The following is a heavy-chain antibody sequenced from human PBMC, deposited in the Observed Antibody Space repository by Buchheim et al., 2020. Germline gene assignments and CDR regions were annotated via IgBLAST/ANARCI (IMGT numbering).Heavy chain of an antibody. CDR1: GFTFSSYG. J-gene: IGHJ4*02. V-gene: IGHV3-30*18. D-gene: IGHD3-10*01. CDR3: AKDPLFYGSGTNLGDYFDY. CDR2: ISYDGSNK. Sequence: QVQLVESGGGVVQPGRSLRLSCAASGFTFSSYGMHWVRQAPGKGLEWVAVISYDGSNKYYADSVKGRFTISSDNSKNTLYLQMNSLRAEDTAVYYCAKDPLFYGSGTNLGDYFDYWGQGTL.